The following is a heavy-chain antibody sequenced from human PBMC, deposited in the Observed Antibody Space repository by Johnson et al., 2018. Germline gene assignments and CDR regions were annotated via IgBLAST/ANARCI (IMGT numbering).Heavy chain of an antibody. CDR2: IIPIFGTP. Sequence: QVQLVQSGAEVKRPGSSVKVSCKASGATFNSYAFSWVRQAPGQGLEWMGTIIPIFGTPNYAQKFQGRVTITADEFTTTAYVELSSLRSEDTAVYFCARGRPAFDMWGQGTMVTVSS. J-gene: IGHJ3*02. V-gene: IGHV1-69*15. CDR3: ARGRPAFDM. CDR1: GATFNSYA. D-gene: IGHD6-25*01.